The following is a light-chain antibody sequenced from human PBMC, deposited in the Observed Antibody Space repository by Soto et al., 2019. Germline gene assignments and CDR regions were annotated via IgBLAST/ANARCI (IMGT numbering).Light chain of an antibody. CDR1: QGINHY. Sequence: DIQMTQSPSSLSASVGDRVTITCRASQGINHYLAWYQQKPGKVPKLLIYAASTLQSGVPSRFSGSGSGTDFTLTISSLQPEDVATYYCQKYNSAPPTFGQGTKVDI. V-gene: IGKV1-27*01. CDR3: QKYNSAPPT. CDR2: AAS. J-gene: IGKJ1*01.